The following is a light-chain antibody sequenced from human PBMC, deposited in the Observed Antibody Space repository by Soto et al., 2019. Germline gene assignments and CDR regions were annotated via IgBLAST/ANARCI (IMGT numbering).Light chain of an antibody. J-gene: IGKJ1*01. CDR3: QQSYSTPHT. V-gene: IGKV1-39*01. Sequence: DIQMTQSPSSLSASVGDRVTIICRASQSISSYLNWYQQKPGKAPKLLIYAASSLQSGVPSRFSGSGSGTDFTXTISSLQPEDFATYYCQQSYSTPHTFGQGTQ. CDR2: AAS. CDR1: QSISSY.